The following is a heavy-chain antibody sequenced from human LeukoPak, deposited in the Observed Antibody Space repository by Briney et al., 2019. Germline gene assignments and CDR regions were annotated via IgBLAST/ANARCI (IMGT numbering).Heavy chain of an antibody. J-gene: IGHJ5*02. CDR2: TSAGGSST. Sequence: PGGSLRLSCAASGFSFSSYAMHWARQAPGKGLEWVSTTSAGGSSTYYADSVKGRFTISRDNSKNTFYLQMNSLRAEDTAAYYCAKGGYCSSSSCYYRWFEPWGQGTLVTVSS. D-gene: IGHD2-2*01. CDR3: AKGGYCSSSSCYYRWFEP. V-gene: IGHV3-23*01. CDR1: GFSFSSYA.